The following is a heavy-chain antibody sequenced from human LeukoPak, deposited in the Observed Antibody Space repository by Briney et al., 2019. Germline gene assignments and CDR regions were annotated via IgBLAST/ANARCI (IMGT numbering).Heavy chain of an antibody. J-gene: IGHJ4*02. D-gene: IGHD3-22*01. CDR1: GFAFSSYA. CDR3: AKERYYYDSSGYLDP. Sequence: GGSLRLSCAASGFAFSSYAMSWVRQAPGKGLEWVSAISGSGGSTYYADSVKDRFTISRDNSKNTLYLQMNSLRAEDTAVYYCAKERYYYDSSGYLDPWGQGTLVTVSS. CDR2: ISGSGGST. V-gene: IGHV3-23*01.